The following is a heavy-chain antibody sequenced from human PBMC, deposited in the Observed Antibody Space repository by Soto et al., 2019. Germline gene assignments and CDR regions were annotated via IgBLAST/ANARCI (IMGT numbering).Heavy chain of an antibody. D-gene: IGHD3-22*01. CDR3: ARSLSPSDSDYYDSHNFYSWFDP. CDR2: ITPNSGGT. J-gene: IGHJ5*02. CDR1: GYIFTGYY. Sequence: GASVKVSCKASGYIFTGYYMHWVRQAPGQGLEWMGWITPNSGGTNYAQKFRGRVTMTRDTSISTVYMELSRLRSDDTAVYFCARSLSPSDSDYYDSHNFYSWFDPWGQGTLVTVSS. V-gene: IGHV1-2*02.